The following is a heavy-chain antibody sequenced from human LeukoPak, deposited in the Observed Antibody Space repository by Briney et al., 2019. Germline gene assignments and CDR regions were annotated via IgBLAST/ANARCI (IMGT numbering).Heavy chain of an antibody. CDR2: IYYSGST. Sequence: PSETLSLTCTVSGGSISSGGYYWSWIRQDPGKGLDWIGSIYYSGSTYYNPSLKSRIAVSVDTSKNQFSLRLNSVTAADTAVYYCARVKTMTTVAPPPGAFDIWGQGTMVTVSS. V-gene: IGHV4-31*03. CDR1: GGSISSGGYY. CDR3: ARVKTMTTVAPPPGAFDI. J-gene: IGHJ3*02. D-gene: IGHD4-23*01.